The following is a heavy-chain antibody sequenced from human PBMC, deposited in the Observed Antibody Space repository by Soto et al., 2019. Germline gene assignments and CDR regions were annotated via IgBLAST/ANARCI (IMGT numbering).Heavy chain of an antibody. V-gene: IGHV3-48*02. D-gene: IGHD1-26*01. J-gene: IGHJ6*02. CDR2: ISSSSSTI. Sequence: EVQLVESGGGLVQPGGSLRLSCAASGFTFSSYSMNWVRQAPGKGLEWVSYISSSSSTIYYADSVKGRFTISRDNAKNSLYLQMNSLRDEDTAVDYCARVRGFYSGSERGGLGMDVWGQGPTVTVSS. CDR1: GFTFSSYS. CDR3: ARVRGFYSGSERGGLGMDV.